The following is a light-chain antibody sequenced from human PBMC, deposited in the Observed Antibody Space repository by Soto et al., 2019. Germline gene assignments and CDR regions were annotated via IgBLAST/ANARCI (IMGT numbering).Light chain of an antibody. V-gene: IGKV4-1*01. J-gene: IGKJ5*01. CDR3: QQYYSTLPII. CDR1: QSVLYSSNNKNY. CDR2: WAS. Sequence: DIVMTQSPDSLAVSLGERATINCKSSQSVLYSSNNKNYLAWYQQKPGQPPKLLIYWASTRESGVPDRFSGSGFVTDFTHTISSLQAEDVAVYYCQQYYSTLPIIFGQGTRREIK.